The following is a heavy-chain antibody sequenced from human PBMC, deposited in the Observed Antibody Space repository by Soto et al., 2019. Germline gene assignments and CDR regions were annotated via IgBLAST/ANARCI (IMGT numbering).Heavy chain of an antibody. CDR1: GDSVSTNSAT. D-gene: IGHD2-8*01. J-gene: IGHJ5*01. CDR3: ARLIGNSWLDS. V-gene: IGHV6-1*01. Sequence: QGPLQQSGPGLVKPSQTLSLTCAISGDSVSTNSATWDCIRQSPSRGLEWLGRTYYRSKWYNDYAVSVKGRITLNPDTSNNQLSLQLNSVTPDDTAVYYCARLIGNSWLDSWGQGTLVTVSS. CDR2: TYYRSKWYN.